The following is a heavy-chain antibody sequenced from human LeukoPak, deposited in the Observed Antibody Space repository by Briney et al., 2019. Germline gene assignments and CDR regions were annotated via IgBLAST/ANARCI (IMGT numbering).Heavy chain of an antibody. CDR2: INPSGGST. CDR3: ARVYYYDSSGYPYDAFDI. Sequence: ASVKVSCKASGYSFTSHYMHWVRQAPGQGLEWMGIINPSGGSTSYAQKFQGRVTMTRDMSTSTVYMELSSLRSEDTAVYYCARVYYYDSSGYPYDAFDIWGQGTMVTVSS. D-gene: IGHD3-22*01. V-gene: IGHV1-46*01. CDR1: GYSFTSHY. J-gene: IGHJ3*02.